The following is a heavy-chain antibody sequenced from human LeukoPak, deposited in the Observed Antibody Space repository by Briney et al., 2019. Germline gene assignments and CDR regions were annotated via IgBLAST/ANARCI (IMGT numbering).Heavy chain of an antibody. Sequence: GGSLRLSCAASGFTFSSYAMSWVRQAPGKGLEWVSAISGSGGSTYYADSVKGRFTISRDNAKNSLYLQMNSLRAEDTAVYYCARVGQQLALDYWGQGTLVTVSS. CDR3: ARVGQQLALDY. V-gene: IGHV3-23*01. CDR1: GFTFSSYA. CDR2: ISGSGGST. J-gene: IGHJ4*02. D-gene: IGHD6-13*01.